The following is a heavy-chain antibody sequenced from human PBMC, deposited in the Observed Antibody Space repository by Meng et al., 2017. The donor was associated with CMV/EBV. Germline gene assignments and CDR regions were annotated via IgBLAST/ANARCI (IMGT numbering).Heavy chain of an antibody. J-gene: IGHJ4*02. CDR2: INHSGST. Sequence: QGQLQAGGAGLLKPLETLSLTCAVYGGSFSGYYWSWIRQPPGKGLEWIGEINHSGSTNYNPSLKSRVTISVDTSKNQFSLKLSSVTAADTAVYYCARESMVRGEDWGQGTLVTVSS. CDR3: ARESMVRGED. D-gene: IGHD3-10*01. CDR1: GGSFSGYY. V-gene: IGHV4-34*01.